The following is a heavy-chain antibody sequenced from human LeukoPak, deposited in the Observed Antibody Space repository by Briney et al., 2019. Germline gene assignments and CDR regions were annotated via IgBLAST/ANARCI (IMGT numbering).Heavy chain of an antibody. J-gene: IGHJ5*02. Sequence: ASVKVSCKASGYTFTSYDINWVRQATGQGLEWVGWISAYNGNTNYAQKLQGRVTMTTDTSTSTAYMELRSLRSDDTAVYYCARLERRRGGWFDPWGQGTLVTVSS. CDR3: ARLERRRGGWFDP. CDR2: ISAYNGNT. V-gene: IGHV1-18*01. D-gene: IGHD1-1*01. CDR1: GYTFTSYD.